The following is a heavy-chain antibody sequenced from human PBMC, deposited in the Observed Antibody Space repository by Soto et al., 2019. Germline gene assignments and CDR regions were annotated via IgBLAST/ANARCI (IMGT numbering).Heavy chain of an antibody. CDR2: ISYDGSNK. V-gene: IGHV3-30-3*01. Sequence: QVQLVESGGGVVQPGRSLRLSCAASGFTFSSYAMHWVRQAPGKGLEWVAVISYDGSNKYYAVSVKGRFTISRDNSKNTLYLQMNSLRAEDTAVYYCARDGLSWDWFDPWGQGTLVTVSS. CDR1: GFTFSSYA. CDR3: ARDGLSWDWFDP. J-gene: IGHJ5*02.